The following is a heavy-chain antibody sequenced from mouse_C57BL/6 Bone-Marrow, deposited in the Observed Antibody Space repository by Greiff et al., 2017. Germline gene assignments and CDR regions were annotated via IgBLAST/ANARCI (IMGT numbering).Heavy chain of an antibody. CDR2: IYPGSGST. CDR1: GYTFNSYW. V-gene: IGHV1-55*01. CDR3: ARPYYSNSWYFDV. Sequence: QVQLQQPGAELVKPGASVKMSCKASGYTFNSYWITWVKQRPGQGLEWIGDIYPGSGSTNYNEKFKSKATLTVDTSSSTAYMQLSSLTSEDSAVYYCARPYYSNSWYFDVWCTGPTVTGSS. D-gene: IGHD2-5*01. J-gene: IGHJ1*03.